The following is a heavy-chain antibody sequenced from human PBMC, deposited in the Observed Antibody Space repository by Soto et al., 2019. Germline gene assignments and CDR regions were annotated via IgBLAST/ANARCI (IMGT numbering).Heavy chain of an antibody. V-gene: IGHV4-31*03. CDR2: FYYIGST. CDR3: ARDVPPGRGSPNFYYYGMDV. J-gene: IGHJ6*02. CDR1: GASIGRGDYY. D-gene: IGHD3-10*01. Sequence: QVQLQESGPGLVKPSQTLSLTCTVSGASIGRGDYYGSWFGRHPGKGLEGIGSFYYIGSTYYNPSLKSRVTISVDTSKNQFSLKLSSVTAADTAVYYCARDVPPGRGSPNFYYYGMDVWGQGATVTVSS.